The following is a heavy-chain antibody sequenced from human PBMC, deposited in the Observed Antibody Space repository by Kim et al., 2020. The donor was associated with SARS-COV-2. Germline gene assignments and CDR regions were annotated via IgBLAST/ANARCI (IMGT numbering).Heavy chain of an antibody. D-gene: IGHD3-10*01. CDR2: IKEDGSEK. V-gene: IGHV3-7*01. CDR1: GFSFTTYW. Sequence: GGSLRLSCAASGFSFTTYWMSWVRQAPGKGLEWVANIKEDGSEKNYVDSVKGRFTISRDNAKKSVYLQMNSLRVEDTAVYYCARGAMTMDYWGPGTLVTVSS. J-gene: IGHJ4*02. CDR3: ARGAMTMDY.